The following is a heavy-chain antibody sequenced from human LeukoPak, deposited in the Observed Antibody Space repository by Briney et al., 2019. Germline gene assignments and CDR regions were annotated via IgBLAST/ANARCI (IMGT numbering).Heavy chain of an antibody. CDR1: GGSISSGRYY. CDR2: MYTSGSA. V-gene: IGHV4-61*02. CDR3: ARDRLGPLDY. Sequence: SETLSLTCAVSGGSISSGRYYWSWIRQPAGKGLEWIGRMYTSGSADYNPSLKSRVTISLDTSKNLFSLRLSSVTAADTAVYYCARDRLGPLDYWGQGTLVTVSS. D-gene: IGHD6-19*01. J-gene: IGHJ4*02.